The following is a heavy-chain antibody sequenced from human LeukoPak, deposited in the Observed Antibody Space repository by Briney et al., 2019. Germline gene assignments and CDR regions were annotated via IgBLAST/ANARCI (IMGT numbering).Heavy chain of an antibody. V-gene: IGHV1-46*01. CDR3: ARSDSSGYYYVGYFQH. CDR1: GYTFTSYY. J-gene: IGHJ1*01. CDR2: INPSGGST. D-gene: IGHD3-22*01. Sequence: ASVKVSCKASGYTFTSYYMHWVRQAPGQGLEWMGIINPSGGSTSYAQKFQGRVTMTRDTSTSTVYMELSSLRSEDTAVYYCARSDSSGYYYVGYFQHWGQGTLVTVSS.